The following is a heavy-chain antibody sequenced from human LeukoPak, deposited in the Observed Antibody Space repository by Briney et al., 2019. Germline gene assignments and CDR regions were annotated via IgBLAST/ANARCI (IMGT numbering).Heavy chain of an antibody. Sequence: PGGSLRLSCAASGFTFSSYEMNWVRQPPGKGLEWIGSIYYSGSTYYNPSLKSRVTISVDTSKNQFSLKLSSVTAADTAVYYCARPTMVHDAFDIWGQGTMVTVSS. CDR1: GFTFSSYE. D-gene: IGHD3-10*01. V-gene: IGHV4-39*07. CDR3: ARPTMVHDAFDI. CDR2: IYYSGST. J-gene: IGHJ3*02.